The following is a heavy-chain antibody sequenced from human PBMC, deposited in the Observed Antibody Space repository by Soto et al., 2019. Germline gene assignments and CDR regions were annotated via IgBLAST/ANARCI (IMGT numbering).Heavy chain of an antibody. Sequence: QVQLVQSGAEVKKPGSSVKVSCKASGGTFSSYAITWVRQAPGQGLEWMGGIIPIFGTANYAQKFQARVTITADESTSRDYMELSSLRSEDTAVYYCARDRGPSSGYYPYWFDPWGQGTLVTVSS. CDR1: GGTFSSYA. V-gene: IGHV1-69*12. D-gene: IGHD3-22*01. CDR3: ARDRGPSSGYYPYWFDP. J-gene: IGHJ5*02. CDR2: IIPIFGTA.